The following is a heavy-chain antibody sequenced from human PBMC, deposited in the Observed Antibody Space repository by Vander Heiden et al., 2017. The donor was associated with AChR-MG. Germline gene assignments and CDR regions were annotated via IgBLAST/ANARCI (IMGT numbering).Heavy chain of an antibody. CDR3: ARGGVARETYYYGMDV. D-gene: IGHD3-3*01. V-gene: IGHV1-69*02. J-gene: IGHJ6*02. Sequence: QVQLVQSGAEVKKPGSSVKVSCKASGGTFSSYTISWVRQAPGQGLEWMGRIIPILGIANYAQKFQGRVTITADKSTSTAYMELSSLRSEDTAVYYCARGGVARETYYYGMDVWGQGTTVTVSS. CDR2: IIPILGIA. CDR1: GGTFSSYT.